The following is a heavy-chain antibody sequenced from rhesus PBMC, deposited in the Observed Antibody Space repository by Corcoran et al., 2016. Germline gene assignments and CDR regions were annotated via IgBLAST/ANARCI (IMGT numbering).Heavy chain of an antibody. CDR1: GGSISDDYY. Sequence: QVQLQESGPGLVKPSETLFLTCAVSGGSISDDYYWSWIRQPPGKGLGWIGYIYGSGGGTNYNPSLKNRVTISIDTSKNQFSLKLSVVTAADTAVYCCASPIAAVRYYFDYWGQGVLVTVSS. J-gene: IGHJ4*01. CDR2: IYGSGGGT. CDR3: ASPIAAVRYYFDY. D-gene: IGHD6-25*01. V-gene: IGHV4-106*01.